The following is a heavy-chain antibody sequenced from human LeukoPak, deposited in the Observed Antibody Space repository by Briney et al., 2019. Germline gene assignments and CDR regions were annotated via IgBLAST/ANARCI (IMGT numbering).Heavy chain of an antibody. V-gene: IGHV3-21*01. CDR3: ARPMVRGAGDAFDI. Sequence: GGSLRLSCAASGFTFSSYEMNWVRQAPGKGLEWVSSISSSSSYIYYADSVKGRFTISRDNAKNSLYLQMNSLRAEDTAVYYCARPMVRGAGDAFDIWGQGTMVTVSS. CDR2: ISSSSSYI. D-gene: IGHD3-10*01. CDR1: GFTFSSYE. J-gene: IGHJ3*02.